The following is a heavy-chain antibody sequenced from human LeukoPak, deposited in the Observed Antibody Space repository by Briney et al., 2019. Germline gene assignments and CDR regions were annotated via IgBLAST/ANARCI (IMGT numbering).Heavy chain of an antibody. V-gene: IGHV1-2*04. CDR3: ARAESGIAAAGPGGAFDI. CDR2: INPNSGGT. Sequence: ASVKVSCKASGYTFTGYYMHWARQAPGQGLEWMGWINPNSGGTNYAQKFQGWVTMTRDTSISTAYMELSGLRSDDTAVYYCARAESGIAAAGPGGAFDIWGQGTMVTVSS. J-gene: IGHJ3*02. CDR1: GYTFTGYY. D-gene: IGHD6-13*01.